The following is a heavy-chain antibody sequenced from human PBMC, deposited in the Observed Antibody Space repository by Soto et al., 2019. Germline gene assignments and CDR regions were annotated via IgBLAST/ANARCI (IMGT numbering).Heavy chain of an antibody. V-gene: IGHV3-21*01. CDR3: ARGPNYYGSGSSQSYYYGMDV. D-gene: IGHD3-10*01. Sequence: LRLSCAASGFTFSSYSMNWVRQAPGKGLEWVSSISSSSSYIYYADSVKGRFTISRDNAKNSLYLQMNSLRAEDTAVYYCARGPNYYGSGSSQSYYYGMDVWGQGXTVTVSS. J-gene: IGHJ6*02. CDR2: ISSSSSYI. CDR1: GFTFSSYS.